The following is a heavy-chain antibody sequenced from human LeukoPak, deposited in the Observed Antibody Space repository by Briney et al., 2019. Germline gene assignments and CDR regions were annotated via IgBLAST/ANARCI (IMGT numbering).Heavy chain of an antibody. CDR1: GGSISSGGYS. Sequence: SETLSLTCAVSGGSISSGGYSWSWIRQPPGKGLEWIGYIYHSGSTYYNPSLKSRVTMSVDRSKNQFSLKLSSVTAADTAVYYCARRSYDSSGYYALDYWGQGTLVTVSS. V-gene: IGHV4-30-2*01. J-gene: IGHJ4*02. CDR3: ARRSYDSSGYYALDY. D-gene: IGHD3-22*01. CDR2: IYHSGST.